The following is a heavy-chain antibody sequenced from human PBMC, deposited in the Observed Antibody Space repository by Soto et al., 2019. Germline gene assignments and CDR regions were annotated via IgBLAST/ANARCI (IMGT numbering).Heavy chain of an antibody. CDR1: GGSLSSGGYY. D-gene: IGHD3-22*01. J-gene: IGHJ3*02. CDR3: ARVFTYYYDSSGYPSAFDI. V-gene: IGHV4-31*03. Sequence: PSETLSLTCTVSGGSLSSGGYYWSWIRQHPGKGLEWIGYIYYSGSTYYNPSLKSRVTISVDTSKNQFSLKLSSVTAADTAVYYCARVFTYYYDSSGYPSAFDIWGQGTMVTVSS. CDR2: IYYSGST.